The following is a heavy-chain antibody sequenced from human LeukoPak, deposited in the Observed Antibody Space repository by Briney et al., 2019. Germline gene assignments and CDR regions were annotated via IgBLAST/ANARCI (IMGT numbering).Heavy chain of an antibody. V-gene: IGHV1-2*02. D-gene: IGHD1-26*01. Sequence: ASVKVSCKASGYTFTSYDINWVRQAPGQGLEWMGWINPNSGGTNYAQKFQGRVTMTRDTSISTAYMELSRLRSDDTAVYYCATESYSGSYLYAFDIWGQGTMVTVSS. CDR3: ATESYSGSYLYAFDI. J-gene: IGHJ3*02. CDR2: INPNSGGT. CDR1: GYTFTSYD.